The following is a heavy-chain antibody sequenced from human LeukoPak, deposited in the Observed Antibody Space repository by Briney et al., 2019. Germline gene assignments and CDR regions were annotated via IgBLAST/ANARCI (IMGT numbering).Heavy chain of an antibody. CDR1: GYTFTSYG. CDR3: ARVGSSSSLYYYYYMDV. Sequence: ASVKVSCKASGYTFTSYGISWVRQAPGQGLEWMGWISAYNGNTNYAQKLQGRVTMTTDTSTSTAYMELRSLRSDDTAVYYCARVGSSSSLYYYYYMDVWGKGTTVTVSS. J-gene: IGHJ6*03. CDR2: ISAYNGNT. V-gene: IGHV1-18*01. D-gene: IGHD6-6*01.